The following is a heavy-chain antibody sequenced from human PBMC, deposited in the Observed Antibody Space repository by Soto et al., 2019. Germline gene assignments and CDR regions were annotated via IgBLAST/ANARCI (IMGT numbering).Heavy chain of an antibody. CDR1: GFTFSSYA. D-gene: IGHD6-19*01. V-gene: IGHV3-23*01. J-gene: IGHJ6*02. Sequence: GGSLRLSCAASGFTFSSYAMSWVRQAPGKGLEWVSAISGSGGSTYYADSVKGRFTISRDNSKNTLYLQMNSLRAEDTAVYYCAKFRGSSGWTYYYYGMDVWDQGTTVTVSS. CDR3: AKFRGSSGWTYYYYGMDV. CDR2: ISGSGGST.